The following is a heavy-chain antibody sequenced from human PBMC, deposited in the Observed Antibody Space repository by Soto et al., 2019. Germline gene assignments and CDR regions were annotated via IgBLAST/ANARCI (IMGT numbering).Heavy chain of an antibody. V-gene: IGHV5-10-1*01. D-gene: IGHD6-13*01. CDR2: IDPSDSYT. CDR3: ARSASSIAAAGSYYYYYGMDV. Sequence: EVQLVQSGAEVKKPGESLRISCKGSGYSFTSYWISWVRQMPGKGLEWMGRIDPSDSYTNYSPSFQGHVTISADKSISTAYLQWSSLKASDTAMYYCARSASSIAAAGSYYYYYGMDVWGQGTTVTVSS. J-gene: IGHJ6*02. CDR1: GYSFTSYW.